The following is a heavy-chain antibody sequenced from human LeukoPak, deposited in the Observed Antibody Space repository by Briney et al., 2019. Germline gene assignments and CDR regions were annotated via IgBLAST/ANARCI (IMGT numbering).Heavy chain of an antibody. J-gene: IGHJ4*02. V-gene: IGHV1-2*02. CDR1: GYTFTGHY. D-gene: IGHD1-26*01. CDR2: INPNSGGT. CDR3: AREDSGSSDFDY. Sequence: ASVKVSCKASGYTFTGHYMHWVRQAPGQGLEWMGWINPNSGGTNYAQKFQGRVTMTRDTSISTAYMELSRLRSDDTAVYYCAREDSGSSDFDYWGQGTLVTVSS.